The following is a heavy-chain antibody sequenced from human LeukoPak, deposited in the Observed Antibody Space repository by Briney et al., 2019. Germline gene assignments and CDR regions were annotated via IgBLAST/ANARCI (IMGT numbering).Heavy chain of an antibody. CDR2: INYRGRA. CDR3: ARRWNYGRNYYIDV. J-gene: IGHJ6*03. D-gene: IGHD1-7*01. Sequence: SETLSLTCAVYGGSFSNYYWNWIRQTPGRGLEWLGEINYRGRANYNPSLMSRVTASVDTSKNQFSLRLTSVTATDTAIYYCARRWNYGRNYYIDVWGKGATVSVSS. CDR1: GGSFSNYY. V-gene: IGHV4-34*01.